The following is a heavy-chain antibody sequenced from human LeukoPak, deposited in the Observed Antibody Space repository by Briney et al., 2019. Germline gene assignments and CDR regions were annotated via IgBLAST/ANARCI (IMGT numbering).Heavy chain of an antibody. CDR3: ARADSANYYDSGRYFNYFYMDV. V-gene: IGHV4-59*11. J-gene: IGHJ6*03. Sequence: SDTLSLTCTVSVGSISSHYWICMRQPRGKALEFMGYVCYSGNTNFNPSLKSRVTISVDTSKTQFSLKLYSVTAADTAVYFCARADSANYYDSGRYFNYFYMDVWGRGTTVTVSS. CDR2: VCYSGNT. D-gene: IGHD3-10*01. CDR1: VGSISSHY.